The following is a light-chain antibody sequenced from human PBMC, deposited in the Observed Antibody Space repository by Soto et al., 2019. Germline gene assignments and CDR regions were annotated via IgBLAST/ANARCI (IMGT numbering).Light chain of an antibody. Sequence: EIVLTQSPGTLSLSPGERATLSCRASQSVSSSYFAWYQQQPGQAPRLLIYGASSRATGLPDRFSGSGSGTDFTLTISRLEPEDFAVYYCQQYGSSPLTFGGGTKVEIK. J-gene: IGKJ4*01. CDR2: GAS. CDR3: QQYGSSPLT. V-gene: IGKV3-20*01. CDR1: QSVSSSY.